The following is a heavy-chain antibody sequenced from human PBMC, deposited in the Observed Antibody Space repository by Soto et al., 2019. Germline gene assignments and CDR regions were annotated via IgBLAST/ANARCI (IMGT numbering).Heavy chain of an antibody. CDR3: ARGSAGHYYSGTLLD. D-gene: IGHD3-10*01. J-gene: IGHJ4*02. CDR1: GFTFSSYL. V-gene: IGHV3-30-3*01. Sequence: QVQVVESGGGVVQPGRSLRLSCIASGFTFSSYLMHWVRQAPGEGMEWVAAISYDGVNDYYPDSVEGRFTISRDNSKNTVYLQISNLRAEDTAVYFCARGSAGHYYSGTLLDWGQGTLVTVSS. CDR2: ISYDGVND.